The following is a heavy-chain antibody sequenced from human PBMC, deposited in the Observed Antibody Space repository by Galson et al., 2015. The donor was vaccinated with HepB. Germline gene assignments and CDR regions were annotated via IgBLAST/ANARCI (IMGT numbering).Heavy chain of an antibody. J-gene: IGHJ4*02. Sequence: PALVKPTQTLTLTCTFSGFSLSTSGMCVSWIRQPPGKALEWLALIYWDDDKRYNPSLMSRLTITKDTSKDQVVLTMTNMDPVDTATYYCARAPDYWGQGTLVTVSS. V-gene: IGHV2-5*08. CDR3: ARAPDY. CDR2: IYWDDDK. CDR1: GFSLSTSGMC.